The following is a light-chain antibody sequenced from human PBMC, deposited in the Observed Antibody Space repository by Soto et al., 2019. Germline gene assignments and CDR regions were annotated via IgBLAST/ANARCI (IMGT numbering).Light chain of an antibody. Sequence: SCTGTSSDVGGYNYVSWYQQHPGKAPKHMIYEVSNRPSGVSNRFSGSKSGNTASLTISGLQAEDEAEDDFRSYPRISTLFGTGTKVTVL. CDR2: EVS. CDR1: SSDVGGYNY. J-gene: IGLJ1*01. V-gene: IGLV2-14*01. CDR3: RSYPRISTL.